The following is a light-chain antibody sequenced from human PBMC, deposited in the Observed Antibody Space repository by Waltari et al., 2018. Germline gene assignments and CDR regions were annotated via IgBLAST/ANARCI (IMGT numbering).Light chain of an antibody. V-gene: IGKV3-11*01. CDR2: GTS. J-gene: IGKJ5*01. CDR1: QSVGNY. Sequence: EIVLTQSPATLSLSPGERATLSCRASQSVGNYLAWYQQTPGLAPRLLIYGTSSRATGIPARFSGSGSGTDFTLTISSLEPEDFAFYYCQQGRSWPPVTFGQGTRLEIK. CDR3: QQGRSWPPVT.